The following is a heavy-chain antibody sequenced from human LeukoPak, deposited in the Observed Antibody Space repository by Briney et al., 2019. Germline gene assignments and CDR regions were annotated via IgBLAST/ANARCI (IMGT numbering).Heavy chain of an antibody. J-gene: IGHJ1*01. D-gene: IGHD1-26*01. CDR3: ATSIVGFTYDEHFQH. CDR2: IHNGGST. CDR1: GFTVSTNH. V-gene: IGHV3-53*01. Sequence: GGSLILSCVASGFTVSTNHMNWVRQAPGRGLEWVSVIHNGGSTYYADSVKGRFSISRDNSKNTLYLQLNSLRVEDTAVYYCATSIVGFTYDEHFQHWGQGTLVTVSS.